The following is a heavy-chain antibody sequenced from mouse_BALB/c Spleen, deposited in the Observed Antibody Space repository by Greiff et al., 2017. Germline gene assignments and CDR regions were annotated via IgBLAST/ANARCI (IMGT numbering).Heavy chain of an antibody. CDR3: TRSSAYGSSRYYAMDY. J-gene: IGHJ4*01. CDR1: GYTFTSYV. V-gene: IGHV1-14*01. Sequence: VQLQQSGPELVKPGASVKMSCKASGYTFTSYVMHWVKQKPGQGLEWIGYINPYNDGTKYNEKFKGKATLTSDKSSSTAYMELSSLTSEESAVYYCTRSSAYGSSRYYAMDYWGQGTSVTVSS. D-gene: IGHD1-1*01. CDR2: INPYNDGT.